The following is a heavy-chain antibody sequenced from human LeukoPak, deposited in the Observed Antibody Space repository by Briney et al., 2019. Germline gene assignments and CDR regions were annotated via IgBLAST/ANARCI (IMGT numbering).Heavy chain of an antibody. CDR3: ARGGVDYYGSGTYYLMYYFDY. V-gene: IGHV3-23*01. CDR1: GFTVSSNY. J-gene: IGHJ4*02. D-gene: IGHD3-10*01. CDR2: ISGSGGAT. Sequence: GGSLRLSCAASGFTVSSNYMSWVRQAPGKGLEWVSGISGSGGATYYADSVKGRFTISRDDPHNTLYLQMNSLRAEDTAVNFCARGGVDYYGSGTYYLMYYFDYWGQGALVTVSS.